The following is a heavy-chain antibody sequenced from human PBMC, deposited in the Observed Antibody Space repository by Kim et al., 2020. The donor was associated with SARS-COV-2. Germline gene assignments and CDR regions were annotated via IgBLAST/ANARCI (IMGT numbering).Heavy chain of an antibody. CDR3: ARDEIGSYKY. D-gene: IGHD1-26*01. Sequence: GGSLRLSCVASGFTFSDYFMDWVRQAPGKGLEWLGRSRNKANSYATEYAASVKGRFTISRDDSENSLYLQMNSLKTEDTAVYYCARDEIGSYKYWGQGT. CDR1: GFTFSDYF. V-gene: IGHV3-72*01. CDR2: SRNKANSYAT. J-gene: IGHJ4*02.